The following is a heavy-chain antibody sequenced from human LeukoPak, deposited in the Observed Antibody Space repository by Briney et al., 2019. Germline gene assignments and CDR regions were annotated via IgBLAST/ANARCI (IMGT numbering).Heavy chain of an antibody. CDR3: ARCSPGDSSNFYAVLQY. CDR1: GGTISSYA. V-gene: IGHV1-69*06. D-gene: IGHD3-22*01. J-gene: IGHJ4*02. CDR2: IIPVFGTT. Sequence: GASVKVSFKASGGTISSYAVSWVRLTPGQALEWLGGIIPVFGTTTYAQKFQAKVTMTADKSTNTAYLEISSLTSDDTAVYYCARCSPGDSSNFYAVLQYWGQGTQVTVST.